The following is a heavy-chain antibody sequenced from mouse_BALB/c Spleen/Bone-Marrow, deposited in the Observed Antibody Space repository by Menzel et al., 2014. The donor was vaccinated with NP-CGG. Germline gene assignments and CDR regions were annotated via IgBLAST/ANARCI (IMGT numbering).Heavy chain of an antibody. Sequence: VQLVESGPELVKPGASMRISCKASGYTFTSYYLHWVKQRPGQGLEWIGWIYPGNVNTNYNEKFKDKATLTADKSSTTAFIHHSSLTSEDSAVYFCAKGGYYGSGRYYYAMDYWGQGTSVTVSS. V-gene: IGHV1S56*01. CDR1: GYTFTSYY. CDR2: IYPGNVNT. CDR3: AKGGYYGSGRYYYAMDY. J-gene: IGHJ4*01. D-gene: IGHD1-1*01.